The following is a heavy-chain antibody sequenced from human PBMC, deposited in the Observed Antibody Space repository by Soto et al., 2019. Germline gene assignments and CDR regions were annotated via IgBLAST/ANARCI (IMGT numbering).Heavy chain of an antibody. CDR1: GGSTSSGDYY. CDR2: IYYSGST. J-gene: IGHJ4*02. Sequence: QVQLQESGPGLVKPSQTLSLTCTVSGGSTSSGDYYWSWIRQPPGKGLEWIGYIYYSGSTYYNPSLKSRVTIAVDTSKSQFSLKLSSVTAADTAVYYCARGEGVAAAGPDYWGQGTLVTVSS. V-gene: IGHV4-30-4*01. D-gene: IGHD6-13*01. CDR3: ARGEGVAAAGPDY.